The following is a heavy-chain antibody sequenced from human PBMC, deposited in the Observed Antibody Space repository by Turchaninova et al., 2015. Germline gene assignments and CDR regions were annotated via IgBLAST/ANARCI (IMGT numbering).Heavy chain of an antibody. D-gene: IGHD6-19*01. Sequence: EVHLVESGGGLVQPGRSLRLSCADSGLTFDDIAMHWVRHAPGQGRGGVSGISWGSRDIGDAGAVKGRFTSSRDNAKHSLYIQMNSLRYDDTALYYCVKDYYSSGWYGRFDSWGQGTLVTVSS. CDR2: ISWGSRDI. V-gene: IGHV3-9*01. J-gene: IGHJ4*02. CDR3: VKDYYSSGWYGRFDS. CDR1: GLTFDDIA.